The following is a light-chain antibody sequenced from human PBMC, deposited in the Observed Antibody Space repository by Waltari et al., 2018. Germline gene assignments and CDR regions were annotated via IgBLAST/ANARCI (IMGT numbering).Light chain of an antibody. CDR2: RSD. J-gene: IGLJ3*02. V-gene: IGLV1-44*01. CDR1: ASHIGGNV. Sequence: QPVLTQPPSVSATPGQRVTISCSGSASHIGGNVVNWYQQLPGKAPKLLIYRSDLRPSGVPDRFSGSKSGTSASLAISGLQSEDEADYFCASWDDSLNGHWVFGGGTKVAVL. CDR3: ASWDDSLNGHWV.